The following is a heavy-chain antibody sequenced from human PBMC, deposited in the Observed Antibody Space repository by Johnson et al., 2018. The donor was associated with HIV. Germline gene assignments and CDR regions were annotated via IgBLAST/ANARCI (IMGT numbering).Heavy chain of an antibody. CDR3: AKEEGLAAAGTGEAFDI. Sequence: EQLVESGGGLVQPGGSLRLSCAASGFTVSSNYMSWVRQAPGKGLEWVSVIYSGGSTYYADSVKGRFTISRDNSKNTLYLQMNSLRAEDTAVYYCAKEEGLAAAGTGEAFDIWGQGTMVTVSS. V-gene: IGHV3-66*01. CDR1: GFTVSSNY. D-gene: IGHD6-13*01. CDR2: IYSGGST. J-gene: IGHJ3*02.